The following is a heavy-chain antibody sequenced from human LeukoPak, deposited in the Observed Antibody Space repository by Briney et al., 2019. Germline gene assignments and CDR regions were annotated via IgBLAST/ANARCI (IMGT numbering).Heavy chain of an antibody. CDR2: VYHSGST. Sequence: SETLSLTCAVSGGSISSGGFSWRWIRQPPGKGLEWIGYVYHSGSTYYNSSLKSRVTISVDSYKNQFSLKLSSVTAEDAAVYYCARGYCSGGSCYDSYWFDPCGQGTLVTVSS. CDR3: ARGYCSGGSCYDSYWFDP. V-gene: IGHV4-30-2*01. J-gene: IGHJ5*02. D-gene: IGHD2-15*01. CDR1: GGSISSGGFS.